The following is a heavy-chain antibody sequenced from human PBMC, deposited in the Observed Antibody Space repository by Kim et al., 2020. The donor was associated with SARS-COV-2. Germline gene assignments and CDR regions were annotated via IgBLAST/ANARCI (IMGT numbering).Heavy chain of an antibody. CDR2: IIPIFGTA. J-gene: IGHJ4*02. D-gene: IGHD1-1*01. V-gene: IGHV1-69*13. Sequence: SVKVSCKASGGTFSSYAISWVRQAPGQGLEWMGGIIPIFGTANYAQKFQGRVTITADESTSTAYMELSSLRSEDTAVYYCRQLEMATTTPAYFDYWGQGTLVTVSS. CDR1: GGTFSSYA. CDR3: RQLEMATTTPAYFDY.